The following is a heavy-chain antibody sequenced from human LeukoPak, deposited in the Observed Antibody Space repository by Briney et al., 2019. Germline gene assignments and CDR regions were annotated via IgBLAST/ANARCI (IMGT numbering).Heavy chain of an antibody. CDR3: AREGWLRLPDY. J-gene: IGHJ4*02. CDR1: GGSVSSGSYY. Sequence: SETLSLTCTVSGGSVSSGSYYWSWIRQPAGKGLEWIGRIYTSGSTNYNPCLKSRVTISVDTSKNQFSLKLSSVTAADTAVYYCAREGWLRLPDYWGQGTLVTVSS. CDR2: IYTSGST. D-gene: IGHD5-12*01. V-gene: IGHV4-61*02.